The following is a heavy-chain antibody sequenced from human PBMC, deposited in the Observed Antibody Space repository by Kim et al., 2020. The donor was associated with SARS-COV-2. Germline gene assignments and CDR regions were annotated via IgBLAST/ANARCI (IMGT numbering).Heavy chain of an antibody. D-gene: IGHD3-10*01. J-gene: IGHJ4*02. V-gene: IGHV3-74*01. Sequence: YADSVKGRFTISRDNAKNTLYLQMNSLRAEDTAVYYCARDRGSGSYLLDYWGQGTLVTVSS. CDR3: ARDRGSGSYLLDY.